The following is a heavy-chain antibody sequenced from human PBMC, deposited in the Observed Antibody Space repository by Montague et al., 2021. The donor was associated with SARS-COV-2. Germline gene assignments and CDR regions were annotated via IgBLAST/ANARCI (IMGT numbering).Heavy chain of an antibody. CDR2: IYNSGTT. CDR1: GDSTSCPNCY. CDR3: ARHRNYGAHSLDNWFHP. V-gene: IGHV4-39*01. D-gene: IGHD4-17*01. Sequence: SETLSLTCTVSGDSTSCPNCYWGWIRQAPGKGLDWIGTIYNSGTTYYNPSLKSRLTISIDTSKNQFSLKLTSVTAADTAVYYCARHRNYGAHSLDNWFHPWGQGTLVTVSS. J-gene: IGHJ5*02.